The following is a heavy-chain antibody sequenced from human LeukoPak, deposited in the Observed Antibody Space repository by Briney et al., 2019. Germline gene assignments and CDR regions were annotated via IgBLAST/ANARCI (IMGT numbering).Heavy chain of an antibody. D-gene: IGHD1-26*01. Sequence: SETLSLTCTVSGGSISISNYYWAWIRQPPGKELEWIGSIYYNGSTYYNPSLKSRVTISVDTSKNQFSLKLSSVTAADTAVYYCSRRPKSGSFYHWGQGTLVTVSS. V-gene: IGHV4-39*01. CDR1: GGSISISNYY. CDR2: IYYNGST. CDR3: SRRPKSGSFYH. J-gene: IGHJ5*02.